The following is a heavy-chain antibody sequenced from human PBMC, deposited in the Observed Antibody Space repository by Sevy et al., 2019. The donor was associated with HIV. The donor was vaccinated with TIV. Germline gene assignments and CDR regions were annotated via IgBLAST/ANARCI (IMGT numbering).Heavy chain of an antibody. D-gene: IGHD2-8*02. J-gene: IGHJ6*02. CDR2: LFGGGGGK. Sequence: GGSLRLSCAASGFSFSNYAMSWVRQAPGKGLEWVSPLFGGGGGKYSADSVRGRFTISRDNSRNTRYLQMNSLRAEDTAVYYCAKRRVQSGLSGGGANYGWDVCGQGTTVTVSS. V-gene: IGHV3-23*01. CDR1: GFSFSNYA. CDR3: AKRRVQSGLSGGGANYGWDV.